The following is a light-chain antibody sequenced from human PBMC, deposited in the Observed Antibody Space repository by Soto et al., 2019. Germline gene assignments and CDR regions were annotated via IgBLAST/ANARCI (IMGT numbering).Light chain of an antibody. CDR1: QSVSSN. J-gene: IGKJ1*01. V-gene: IGKV3-15*01. Sequence: EIVMTQSPATLSVSPGERATLSCRASQSVSSNLAWYQQKPGQAPRLLIYGASTRATGIPGRFSGSGSGTVFNLTISNLQSEDFAVYYCQHYNNWPPWTFGQGTKVEIK. CDR2: GAS. CDR3: QHYNNWPPWT.